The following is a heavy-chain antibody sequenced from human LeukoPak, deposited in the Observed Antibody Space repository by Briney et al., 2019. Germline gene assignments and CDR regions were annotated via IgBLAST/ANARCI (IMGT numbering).Heavy chain of an antibody. Sequence: PRVSLRLSCAASGFTFSDYDMHWVRQATGKGLEWVSAIGTAGDTYYTGSVKGRFTISRENAKNSLYLQMNSLRAGDTAVYYCARVAKERVGGVYYFDYWGQGTLVTVSS. J-gene: IGHJ4*02. V-gene: IGHV3-13*01. CDR3: ARVAKERVGGVYYFDY. D-gene: IGHD1-1*01. CDR2: IGTAGDT. CDR1: GFTFSDYD.